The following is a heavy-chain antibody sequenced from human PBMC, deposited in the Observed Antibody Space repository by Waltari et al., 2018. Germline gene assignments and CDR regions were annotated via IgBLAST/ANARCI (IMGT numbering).Heavy chain of an antibody. CDR1: GGSFRGYY. CDR2: SNHSPNS. V-gene: IGHV4-34*01. J-gene: IGHJ6*02. Sequence: QVHLQQWGAGLLRPSETLSLICAVYGGSFRGYYSGWMRQPPGKGLVWIGESNHSPNSNYNPSRRSRVHMSIDTSQNQFSLQLTSVTAADTGVYYCVRLEDCTGPGGNCYSGAPFAVDVWGQGTTVTVPS. CDR3: VRLEDCTGPGGNCYSGAPFAVDV. D-gene: IGHD2-8*02.